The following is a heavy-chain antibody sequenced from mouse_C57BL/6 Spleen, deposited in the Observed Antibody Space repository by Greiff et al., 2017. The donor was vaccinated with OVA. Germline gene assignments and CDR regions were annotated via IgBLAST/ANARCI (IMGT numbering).Heavy chain of an antibody. J-gene: IGHJ2*01. CDR1: GYTFTSYW. CDR2: IDPSDSYT. D-gene: IGHD1-1*01. CDR3: ARLYDGSSYRDFDY. V-gene: IGHV1-69*01. Sequence: QVQLQQPGAELVMPGASVKLSCKASGYTFTSYWMHWVKQRPGQGLEWIGEIDPSDSYTNYNQKFKGKSTLTVDKSSSTAYMQLSSLTSEDSAVYYCARLYDGSSYRDFDYWGQGTTLTVSS.